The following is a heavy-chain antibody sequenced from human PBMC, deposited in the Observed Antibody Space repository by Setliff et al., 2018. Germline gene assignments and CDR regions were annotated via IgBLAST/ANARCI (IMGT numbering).Heavy chain of an antibody. Sequence: ASVKVSCKASGGTFSSYGINWVRQAPGQGLEWMGGIMPIFGTTNYAQKFQGRVTITTDKSTSTAYMELSSLTSDDTAVYFCAREEGRDLSPQSYYYMDVWGKGTTGTV. V-gene: IGHV1-69*05. J-gene: IGHJ6*03. CDR2: IMPIFGTT. CDR1: GGTFSSYG. CDR3: AREEGRDLSPQSYYYMDV.